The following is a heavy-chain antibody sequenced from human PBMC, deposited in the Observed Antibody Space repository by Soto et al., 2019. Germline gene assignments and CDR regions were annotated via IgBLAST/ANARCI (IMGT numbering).Heavy chain of an antibody. Sequence: QVQLQESGPGLVKPSGTLSLTCAVSDGSMSRSNWWSWVRQPPGKGLEWIGEIYPSGNTNYNPSLKSRVTISVDKSKNQFSLTLSSVTAADTAVYYCARNSYVTGGGYCDYWGQGSLVTVSS. CDR1: DGSMSRSNW. CDR2: IYPSGNT. CDR3: ARNSYVTGGGYCDY. V-gene: IGHV4-4*02. J-gene: IGHJ4*02. D-gene: IGHD2-8*02.